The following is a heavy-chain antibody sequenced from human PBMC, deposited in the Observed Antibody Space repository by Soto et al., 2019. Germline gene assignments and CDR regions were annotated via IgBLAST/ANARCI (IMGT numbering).Heavy chain of an antibody. J-gene: IGHJ5*02. CDR1: GGSFSGYY. CDR2: INHSGSA. CDR3: ARGPSYRVTIFGVAQGAFDP. V-gene: IGHV4-34*01. Sequence: SETLSLTCGVYGGSFSGYYWSWIRQSPGKGLEWIGEINHSGSANYNSSLKTRLTISIDTSENQFSLKLSSVTAADTAMYYCARGPSYRVTIFGVAQGAFDPWGQGTLVTVSS. D-gene: IGHD3-3*01.